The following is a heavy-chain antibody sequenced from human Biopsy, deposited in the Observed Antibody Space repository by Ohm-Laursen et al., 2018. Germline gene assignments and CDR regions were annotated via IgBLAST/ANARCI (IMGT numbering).Heavy chain of an antibody. D-gene: IGHD2-2*01. Sequence: GSSVKVSCKPSGYTFTAFSVHWLRQAPGQGLEWMGWINPKSGDTDYPQNFQGRVSMTRDTSISTAYMDLSRLRSDDTAVYYCARGRRHCSGTYSRWYFDLWGRGTLVTVSS. CDR1: GYTFTAFS. CDR3: ARGRRHCSGTYSRWYFDL. J-gene: IGHJ2*01. V-gene: IGHV1-2*02. CDR2: INPKSGDT.